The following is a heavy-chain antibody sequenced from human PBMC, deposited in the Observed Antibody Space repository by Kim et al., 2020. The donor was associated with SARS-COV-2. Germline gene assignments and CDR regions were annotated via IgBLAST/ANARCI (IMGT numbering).Heavy chain of an antibody. CDR2: ISGDGGST. Sequence: GGSLRLSCAASGFTFDDYAMHWVRQAPGKGLEWVSLISGDGGSTYYADSVKGRFTISRDNSKNSLYLQMNSLRTEDTALYYCAKAPGGSGWDLYYYYGMDVWGQGTTVTVSS. J-gene: IGHJ6*02. CDR3: AKAPGGSGWDLYYYYGMDV. V-gene: IGHV3-43*02. CDR1: GFTFDDYA. D-gene: IGHD6-19*01.